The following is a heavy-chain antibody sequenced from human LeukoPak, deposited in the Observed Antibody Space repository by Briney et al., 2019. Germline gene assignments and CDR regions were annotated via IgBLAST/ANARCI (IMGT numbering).Heavy chain of an antibody. CDR1: GFTFSDYA. V-gene: IGHV3-23*01. J-gene: IGHJ4*02. CDR3: AKGWEPYRFHY. CDR2: ISGSGGTT. D-gene: IGHD1-26*01. Sequence: GGSLRLSCAASGFTFSDYAMNWVRQAPGKGLEWVSTISGSGGTTYYADPVKGRFTISRDNSKNTLYLQMNSLVAEDTAIYYCAKGWEPYRFHYWGQGTLVTVSS.